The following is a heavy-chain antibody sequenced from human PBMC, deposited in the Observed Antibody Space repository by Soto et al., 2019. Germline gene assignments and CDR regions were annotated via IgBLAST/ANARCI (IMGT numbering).Heavy chain of an antibody. Sequence: SETLSLTCTISGGSMNSFYWSWIRQPPGKGLEWIGFIFYSGSTSHNSSLRSRVSISADTSKDQFSLNLVSVTAADTAVYYCARSPGSTTGNYFDFWGQGALVTVSS. CDR1: GGSMNSFY. D-gene: IGHD2-8*02. CDR2: IFYSGST. CDR3: ARSPGSTTGNYFDF. V-gene: IGHV4-59*08. J-gene: IGHJ4*02.